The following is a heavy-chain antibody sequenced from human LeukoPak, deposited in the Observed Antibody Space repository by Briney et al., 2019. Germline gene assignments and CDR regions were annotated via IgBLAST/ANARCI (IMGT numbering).Heavy chain of an antibody. CDR3: ATSSITMVRGVIRYYYHYYMDV. CDR2: FDPEDGET. V-gene: IGHV1-24*01. Sequence: EAPVKVSCKASGYTLTELSMHWVRQAPGKGLEWMGGFDPEDGETIYAQKFQGRVTMTEDTSTDTAYMELSSLRSEDTAVYYCATSSITMVRGVIRYYYHYYMDVWGKGTTVTVSS. CDR1: GYTLTELS. J-gene: IGHJ6*03. D-gene: IGHD3-10*01.